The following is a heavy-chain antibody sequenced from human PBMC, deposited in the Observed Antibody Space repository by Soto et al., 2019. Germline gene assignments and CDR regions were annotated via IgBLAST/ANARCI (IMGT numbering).Heavy chain of an antibody. CDR1: GSTFVDYW. J-gene: IGHJ5*02. CDR3: VRSMTTLTIDWLDP. CDR2: INGDGSNT. D-gene: IGHD4-17*01. Sequence: EVQLVESGGGLVQRGGSLSPSLPPLGSTFVDYWLNGAAKAPGKGPVWLSRINGDGSNTNHAHFVKGRFTISRDNAKNTLYLQINSLRAEDTAVYYCVRSMTTLTIDWLDPWGRGTQVTVSS. V-gene: IGHV3-74*01.